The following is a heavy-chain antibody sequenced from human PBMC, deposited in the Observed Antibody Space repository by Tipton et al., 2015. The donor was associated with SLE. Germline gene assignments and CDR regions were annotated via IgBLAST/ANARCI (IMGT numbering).Heavy chain of an antibody. D-gene: IGHD6-13*01. CDR1: GGSFSGYY. Sequence: TLSLTCAVYGGSFSGYYWSWIRQPPGKGLEWIGSIYYSGSTNYNPSLKSRVTISVDTSKNQFSLKLRSVTAADTAVYYCARERIAAAATGWFDPWGQGTLVTVSS. J-gene: IGHJ5*02. V-gene: IGHV4-59*01. CDR3: ARERIAAAATGWFDP. CDR2: IYYSGST.